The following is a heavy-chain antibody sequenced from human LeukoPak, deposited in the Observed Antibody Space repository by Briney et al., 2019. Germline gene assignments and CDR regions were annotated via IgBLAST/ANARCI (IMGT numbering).Heavy chain of an antibody. V-gene: IGHV1-2*02. Sequence: ASVKVSCKASGYTFTGYYMHWVRQAPGQGLEWMGWINPNSGGTNYAQKFQGRVTMTRDTSISTAYMELSRLRSDDTAVYYCARGYIVVVPAASLAAPDYWGQGTLVTVSS. CDR3: ARGYIVVVPAASLAAPDY. J-gene: IGHJ4*02. CDR1: GYTFTGYY. D-gene: IGHD2-2*01. CDR2: INPNSGGT.